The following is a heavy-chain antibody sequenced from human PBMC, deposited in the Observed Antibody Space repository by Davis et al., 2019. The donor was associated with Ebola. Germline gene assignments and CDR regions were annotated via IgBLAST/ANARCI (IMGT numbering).Heavy chain of an antibody. CDR2: ISAYNGNT. CDR3: ARDGRMVRGVRDHYYYYMDV. J-gene: IGHJ6*03. D-gene: IGHD3-10*01. V-gene: IGHV1-18*01. Sequence: ASVKVSCKASGYTFTSYGISWVRQAPGQGLEWMGWISAYNGNTNYAQKLQGRVTMTTDTSTSTAYMELRSLRSDDTAVYYCARDGRMVRGVRDHYYYYMDVWGKGTTVTVSS. CDR1: GYTFTSYG.